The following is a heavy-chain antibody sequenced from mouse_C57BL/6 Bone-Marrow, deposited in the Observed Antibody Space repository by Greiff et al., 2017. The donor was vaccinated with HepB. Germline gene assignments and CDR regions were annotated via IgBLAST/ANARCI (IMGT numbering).Heavy chain of an antibody. J-gene: IGHJ4*01. CDR2: ISDGGSYT. CDR1: GFTFSSYA. Sequence: EVQLVESGGGLVKPGGSLKLSCAASGFTFSSYAMSWVRQTPEKRLEWVATISDGGSYTYYPDNVKGRFTIYRDNAKNNLYLQMSHLKSEDTAMYYCAREGGNYGGPGAMDYWGQGTSVTVSS. D-gene: IGHD2-1*01. CDR3: AREGGNYGGPGAMDY. V-gene: IGHV5-4*01.